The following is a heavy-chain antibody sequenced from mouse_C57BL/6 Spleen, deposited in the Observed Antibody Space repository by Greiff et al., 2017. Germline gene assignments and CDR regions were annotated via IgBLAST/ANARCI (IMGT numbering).Heavy chain of an antibody. D-gene: IGHD3-2*02. V-gene: IGHV1-62-2*01. CDR3: ARHEEGQLRLGYRFAD. J-gene: IGHJ3*01. CDR1: GYTFTEYT. Sequence: VQLQQSGAELVKPGASVTLSCKASGYTFTEYTIHWVKQRPGQGLEWIGWFYPGSGSTKYNEKFKDKATLTADKSSSTVYMELSRLTSEDSAVYFCARHEEGQLRLGYRFADWGQGTLVTVSA. CDR2: FYPGSGST.